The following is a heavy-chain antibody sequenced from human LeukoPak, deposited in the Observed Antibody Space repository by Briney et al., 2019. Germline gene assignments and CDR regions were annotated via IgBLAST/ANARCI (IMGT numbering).Heavy chain of an antibody. CDR3: ARDYYGMDV. CDR1: GFIFRSHT. Sequence: GGSLRLSCAASGFIFRSHTMNWVRQGPGKGLEWVSYISSTSGTIYYADSVKGRFTISRDNAKNSLYPQMNSLRDEDTAVYYCARDYYGMDVWGQGTTVTVSS. CDR2: ISSTSGTI. J-gene: IGHJ6*02. V-gene: IGHV3-48*02.